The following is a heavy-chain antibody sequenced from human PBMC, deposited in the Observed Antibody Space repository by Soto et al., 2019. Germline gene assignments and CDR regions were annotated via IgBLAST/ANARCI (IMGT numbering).Heavy chain of an antibody. Sequence: EVQLVESGGGLVKPGGSLRLSCAASGLSLSNTYMDWVRQAPGKGLGWVCRIGSNLDGGREDYAAPAKGRFSISRDNSKNTLYLQLDSLKSEDAGVYYCVTSRVGLVPLDNWGQGTLVTVSS. CDR3: VTSRVGLVPLDN. J-gene: IGHJ4*02. CDR2: IGSNLDGGRE. CDR1: GLSLSNTY. D-gene: IGHD1-26*01. V-gene: IGHV3-15*07.